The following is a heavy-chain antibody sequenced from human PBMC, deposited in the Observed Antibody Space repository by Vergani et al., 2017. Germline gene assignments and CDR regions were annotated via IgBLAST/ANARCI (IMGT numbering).Heavy chain of an antibody. V-gene: IGHV3-11*04. CDR2: ISPGASTV. D-gene: IGHD3-10*01. CDR1: GFKFSDHY. J-gene: IGHJ6*02. Sequence: LEESGGGSVKPGGSLRLSCAASGFKFSDHYMSWIRQAPGKGLEWVSHISPGASTVSYTDSVTGRFTVSRDNDNNSLTLDMNTLRVEYTAVYYCAKNPGISTTLHYYAMDVLCQGTTVTVFS. CDR3: AKNPGISTTLHYYAMDV.